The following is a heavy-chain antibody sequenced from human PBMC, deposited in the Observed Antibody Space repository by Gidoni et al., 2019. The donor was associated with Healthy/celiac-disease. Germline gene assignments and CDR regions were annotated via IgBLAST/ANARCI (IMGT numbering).Heavy chain of an antibody. Sequence: HVQLVESGGGLVKPGGSLRLSCAASGLPFSDYYMSWIRQAPGKGLEWVSYISSSGSTIYYADSVKGRFTISRDNAKNSLYLQMNSLRAEDTAVYYCARSAHSLGLPHDAFDIWGQGTMVTVSS. D-gene: IGHD6-25*01. V-gene: IGHV3-11*01. J-gene: IGHJ3*02. CDR3: ARSAHSLGLPHDAFDI. CDR2: ISSSGSTI. CDR1: GLPFSDYY.